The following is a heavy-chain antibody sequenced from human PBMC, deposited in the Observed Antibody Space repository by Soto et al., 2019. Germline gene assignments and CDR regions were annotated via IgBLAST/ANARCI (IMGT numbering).Heavy chain of an antibody. J-gene: IGHJ6*02. CDR1: GYSFTSYW. CDR3: ARTSGGEWLSSSGMDV. D-gene: IGHD3-10*01. Sequence: GESLKISCKGSGYSFTSYWIGWVRQMPGKGLEWMEIIYPGDSDTRYSPSFQGQVTISADKSISTAYLQWSSLKASDTAMYYCARTSGGEWLSSSGMDVWGQGTTVTVS. CDR2: IYPGDSDT. V-gene: IGHV5-51*01.